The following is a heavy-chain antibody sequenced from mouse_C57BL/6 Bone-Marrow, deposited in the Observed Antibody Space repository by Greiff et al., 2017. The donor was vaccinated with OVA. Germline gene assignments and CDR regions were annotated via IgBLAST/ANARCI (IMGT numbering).Heavy chain of an antibody. CDR1: GFTFSSYA. V-gene: IGHV5-4*03. Sequence: DVMLVESGGGLVKPGGSLKLSCAASGFTFSSYAMSWVRQTPEKRLEWVATISDGGSYTYYPDNVKGRFTISRDNAKNNLYLQMSHLKSEDTAMYYCARFDYGTYWGQGTLVTVSA. J-gene: IGHJ3*01. CDR2: ISDGGSYT. CDR3: ARFDYGTY. D-gene: IGHD2-4*01.